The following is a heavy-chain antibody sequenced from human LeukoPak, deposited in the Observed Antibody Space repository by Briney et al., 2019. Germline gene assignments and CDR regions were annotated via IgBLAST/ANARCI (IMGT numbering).Heavy chain of an antibody. D-gene: IGHD3-22*01. CDR2: IYYSGST. CDR1: GGSISSYY. Sequence: SETLSLTCTVSGGSISSYYWSWIRQPPGKGLEWMGYIYYSGSTNYNPSLKSRVTISVDTSKNQFSLKLSSVTAADTAVYYCARAPYYYDSSGYSLGFDYWGQGTLVTVSS. J-gene: IGHJ4*02. V-gene: IGHV4-59*01. CDR3: ARAPYYYDSSGYSLGFDY.